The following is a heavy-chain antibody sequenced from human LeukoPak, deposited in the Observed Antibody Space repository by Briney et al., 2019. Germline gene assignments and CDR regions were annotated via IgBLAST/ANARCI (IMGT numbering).Heavy chain of an antibody. D-gene: IGHD3-3*01. Sequence: GGSLRLSCAASGFTFNSYAMSWVRQAPGKGLEWVSAISGSGGSTYYADSVKGRFTISRDNSKNTLYLQMNSLRAEDTAVYYCAKISYYDFWSGYNPPPYYFDYWGQGTLVTVSS. J-gene: IGHJ4*02. CDR2: ISGSGGST. V-gene: IGHV3-23*01. CDR1: GFTFNSYA. CDR3: AKISYYDFWSGYNPPPYYFDY.